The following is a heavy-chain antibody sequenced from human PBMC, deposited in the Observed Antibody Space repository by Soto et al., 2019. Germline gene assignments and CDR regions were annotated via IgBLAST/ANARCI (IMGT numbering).Heavy chain of an antibody. Sequence: GGSLRLSCAASGFTFSSYEMNWVRQAPGKGLEWVSYISSSGSTIYYADSVKGRFTISRDNAKNSLYLQVNSLRAEDTAVYYCARDPIFGVVIYGMDVWGQGTTVTVSS. CDR2: ISSSGSTI. V-gene: IGHV3-48*03. J-gene: IGHJ6*02. D-gene: IGHD3-3*01. CDR3: ARDPIFGVVIYGMDV. CDR1: GFTFSSYE.